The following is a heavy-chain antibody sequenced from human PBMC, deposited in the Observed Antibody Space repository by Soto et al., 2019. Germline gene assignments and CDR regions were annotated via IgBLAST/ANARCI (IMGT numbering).Heavy chain of an antibody. D-gene: IGHD7-27*01. V-gene: IGHV3-23*01. CDR2: ISGSGGGK. J-gene: IGHJ4*02. CDR1: GFTVSTNY. Sequence: LRLSCAASGFTVSTNYMSWVRQAPGKGLEWVSTISGSGGGKYYADSVNGRFTISGDNSKNTLFLQMNSLRAEDTALYYCARNWGIFDYWGQGTLVTVSS. CDR3: ARNWGIFDY.